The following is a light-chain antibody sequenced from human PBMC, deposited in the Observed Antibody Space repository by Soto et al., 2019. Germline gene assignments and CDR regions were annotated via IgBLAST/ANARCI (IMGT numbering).Light chain of an antibody. Sequence: EVVLTQSPATLSVSPGERATLSCRASQSVSSNLGWYQQKPGQAPRLLMYGASTRAAGIPARFSGSGSATEFTLTISSLQSEDFAVYYCQQYNNWPYTFGQGTKREIK. CDR1: QSVSSN. J-gene: IGKJ2*01. V-gene: IGKV3-15*01. CDR2: GAS. CDR3: QQYNNWPYT.